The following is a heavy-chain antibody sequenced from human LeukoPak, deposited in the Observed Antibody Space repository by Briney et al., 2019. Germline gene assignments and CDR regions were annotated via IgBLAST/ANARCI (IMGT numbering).Heavy chain of an antibody. Sequence: SETLSLTCAVYGGSFSGYYWSWIRQPPGKGLEWIGEINHSGSTNYNPSLKSRVTISVDTSKNQFSLKLSSVTAADTAVYYCARTYPRKVKYYYDSSGYYPFDIWGQGTMVTVSS. CDR2: INHSGST. CDR1: GGSFSGYY. CDR3: ARTYPRKVKYYYDSSGYYPFDI. D-gene: IGHD3-22*01. J-gene: IGHJ3*02. V-gene: IGHV4-34*01.